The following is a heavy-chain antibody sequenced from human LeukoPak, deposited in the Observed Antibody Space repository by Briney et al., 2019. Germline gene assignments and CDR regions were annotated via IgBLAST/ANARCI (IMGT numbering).Heavy chain of an antibody. D-gene: IGHD2-15*01. V-gene: IGHV4-59*11. CDR3: ARELEDCSAGSCYSGWFDP. J-gene: IGHJ5*02. CDR1: GDSISRHY. CDR2: IYYSENS. Sequence: SETLSLTCTVSGDSISRHYWSWIRQPPGKGLEWIGYIYYSENSKYNPSLKSRVTMSLATSKNQFSLKLNSVTAADTAVYYCARELEDCSAGSCYSGWFDPWGQGTLVTVSS.